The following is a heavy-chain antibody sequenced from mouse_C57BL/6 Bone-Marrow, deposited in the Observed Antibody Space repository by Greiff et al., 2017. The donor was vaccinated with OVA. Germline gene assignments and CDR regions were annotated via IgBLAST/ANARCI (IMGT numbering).Heavy chain of an antibody. CDR1: GYTFTDYY. V-gene: IGHV1-19*01. J-gene: IGHJ3*01. D-gene: IGHD2-2*01. CDR2: INPYNGGT. CDR3: ARYGYDRAWFAY. Sequence: EVQLQQSGPVLVKPGASVKMSCKASGYTFTDYYMNWVKQSHGKSLEWIGVINPYNGGTSYNQKFKGKATLTVDKSSSTAYMELNSLTSEDSAVYYCARYGYDRAWFAYWGQGTLVTVSA.